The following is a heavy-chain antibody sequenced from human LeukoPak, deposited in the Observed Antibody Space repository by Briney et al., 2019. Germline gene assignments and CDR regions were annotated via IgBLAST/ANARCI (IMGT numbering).Heavy chain of an antibody. V-gene: IGHV4-59*08. CDR3: ARVGTVLDGGY. D-gene: IGHD1-26*01. Sequence: PSETLSLTCTVSGGSITGYYWSWIRQPPGKGLEWIGYIYYSGSANYNPSLTSRVTISVDTSKNQFSLKLSSVTAADTAVYYCARVGTVLDGGYWGQGILVTVSS. CDR2: IYYSGSA. J-gene: IGHJ4*02. CDR1: GGSITGYY.